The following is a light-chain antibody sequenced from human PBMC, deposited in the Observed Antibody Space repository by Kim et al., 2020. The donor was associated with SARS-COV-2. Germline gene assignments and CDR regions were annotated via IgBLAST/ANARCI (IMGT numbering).Light chain of an antibody. CDR2: EVT. Sequence: GQSLTISCTGTSSDVGGYKFVSWYQQHPGKAPKLMVYEVTKRPSGVPDRFSGSKSGNTASLTVSGLQAEDEADYYCISYAGSNNLLFGGGTKLTVL. J-gene: IGLJ2*01. V-gene: IGLV2-8*01. CDR1: SSDVGGYKF. CDR3: ISYAGSNNLL.